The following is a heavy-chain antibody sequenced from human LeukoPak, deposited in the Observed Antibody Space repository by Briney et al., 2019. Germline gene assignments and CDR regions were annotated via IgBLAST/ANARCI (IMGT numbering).Heavy chain of an antibody. CDR1: GFTASSTY. CDR3: ARGITGSNNWFDP. J-gene: IGHJ5*02. CDR2: IYTGATT. V-gene: IGHV3-53*01. Sequence: GGSLRLSCAASGFTASSTYMSWLRQAPGKGLEWVSLIYTGATTYYADSVKGRFTISRDNSENTLYLQMNSLRAEDTAVYYCARGITGSNNWFDPWGQGTLVTVSS. D-gene: IGHD1-20*01.